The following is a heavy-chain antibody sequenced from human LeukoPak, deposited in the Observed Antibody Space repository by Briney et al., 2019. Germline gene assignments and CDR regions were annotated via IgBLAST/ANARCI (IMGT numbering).Heavy chain of an antibody. J-gene: IGHJ4*02. Sequence: SETLSLTCAVYGGSFSGYYWGWIRQPPGKGLEWIATIYHSGTSYYNPSLKSRVTISVDTSNNQFFLKLSSVTAADTAVYYCARWPDYDILTGYYKGGFGYWGQGTLVTVSS. CDR2: IYHSGTS. CDR1: GGSFSGYY. CDR3: ARWPDYDILTGYYKGGFGY. V-gene: IGHV4-38-2*01. D-gene: IGHD3-9*01.